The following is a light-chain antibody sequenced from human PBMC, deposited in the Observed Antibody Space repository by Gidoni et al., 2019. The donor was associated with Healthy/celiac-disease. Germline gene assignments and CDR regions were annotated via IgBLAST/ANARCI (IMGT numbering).Light chain of an antibody. CDR2: GAS. V-gene: IGKV3-15*01. CDR1: QSVSSN. Sequence: EIVMTQSPATLSVSPGERATLSCRASQSVSSNLAWYQQKPGQAPRLLIYGASTRATGIPARFSGSGSGKEFTLTISSLQSEDFAVYYCQQYNNWPVTFXQXTKVEIK. CDR3: QQYNNWPVT. J-gene: IGKJ1*01.